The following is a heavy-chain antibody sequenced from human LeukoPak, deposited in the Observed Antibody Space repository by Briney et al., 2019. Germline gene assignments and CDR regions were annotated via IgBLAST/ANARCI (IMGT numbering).Heavy chain of an antibody. CDR1: GGSIGNYY. CDR3: ARRHPYYYGSGTYSRED. J-gene: IGHJ4*02. D-gene: IGHD3-10*01. Sequence: SETLSLTCTVSGGSIGNYYGNWIRQPAGKGLEWIGRISTSGTTNYHPSLKSRVTLSLDTSKNHFSLNLRSVTAADTAIYFCARRHPYYYGSGTYSREDWGQGTLVTVSS. CDR2: ISTSGTT. V-gene: IGHV4-4*07.